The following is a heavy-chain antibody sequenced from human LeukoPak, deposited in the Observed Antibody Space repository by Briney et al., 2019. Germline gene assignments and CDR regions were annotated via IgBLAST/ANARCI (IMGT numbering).Heavy chain of an antibody. D-gene: IGHD6-13*01. J-gene: IGHJ6*03. V-gene: IGHV1-2*02. CDR2: INPNSGGT. Sequence: ASVKVSCKASGYSFTGYFIHWVRQAPGQGLEWIGWINPNSGGTNYSQKFQGRVTMTRDTSISTAHMELSRLRSDDTAVYYCARVAAAAGTKYYYYYYMDVWGKRTTVTVSS. CDR1: GYSFTGYF. CDR3: ARVAAAAGTKYYYYYYMDV.